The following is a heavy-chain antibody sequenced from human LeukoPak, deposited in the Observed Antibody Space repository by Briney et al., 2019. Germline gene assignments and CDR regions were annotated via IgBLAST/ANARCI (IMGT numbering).Heavy chain of an antibody. Sequence: GDSLRLSCAASGFTFSGYTMEWVRQSPGKGLEWVASISTSSTYIFYADSMKGRFTISRDNSKNSLYLQMSALRVEDTAMYYCARAGPKYCGGDCYQGYWGQGTLVTVSS. CDR2: ISTSSTYI. CDR1: GFTFSGYT. J-gene: IGHJ4*02. D-gene: IGHD2-21*02. CDR3: ARAGPKYCGGDCYQGY. V-gene: IGHV3-21*01.